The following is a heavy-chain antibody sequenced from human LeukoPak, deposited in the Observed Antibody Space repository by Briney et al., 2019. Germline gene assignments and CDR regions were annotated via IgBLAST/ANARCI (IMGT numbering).Heavy chain of an antibody. CDR2: ISSSSNYI. V-gene: IGHV3-21*01. Sequence: PGGSLRLSCVASGFTFSSYSMNWVRQAPGKGLEWVSSISSSSNYIYYVDSVKGRFTVSRDNARNSLYLQMNSLRADDTAVYFCARVFSGSYYNLDYWGQGTLVTVSS. CDR1: GFTFSSYS. D-gene: IGHD1-26*01. J-gene: IGHJ4*02. CDR3: ARVFSGSYYNLDY.